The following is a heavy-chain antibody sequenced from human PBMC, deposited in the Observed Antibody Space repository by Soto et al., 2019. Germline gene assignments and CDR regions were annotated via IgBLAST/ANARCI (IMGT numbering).Heavy chain of an antibody. D-gene: IGHD1-26*01. V-gene: IGHV3-7*04. J-gene: IGHJ5*02. CDR3: TRDLNHDSGP. CDR1: GFTFTDYW. CDR2: MNPDGSEQ. Sequence: EVHLVESGGGLVQPGGSLRLSCAASGFTFTDYWMTWVRQAPGKGLEGVANMNPDGSEQYYLDSVKGRFTISRDNAKNSLYLQMNSQRGEDTAVYYCTRDLNHDSGPWGQGTQVIVSS.